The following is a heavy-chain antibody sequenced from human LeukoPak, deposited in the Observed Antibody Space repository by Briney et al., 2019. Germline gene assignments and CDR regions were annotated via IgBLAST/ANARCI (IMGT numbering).Heavy chain of an antibody. V-gene: IGHV3-23*01. CDR3: AKHKTYYYGSGSWFDP. D-gene: IGHD3-10*01. J-gene: IGHJ5*02. Sequence: PGGSLRLSCAASGFTFSSYAMSWVRQAPGKGLEWVSAISGSGGSTYYADSVKGRFTISRDNSKNTLYLQMNSLRAEDTAVYYCAKHKTYYYGSGSWFDPWGQGTLVTVSS. CDR2: ISGSGGST. CDR1: GFTFSSYA.